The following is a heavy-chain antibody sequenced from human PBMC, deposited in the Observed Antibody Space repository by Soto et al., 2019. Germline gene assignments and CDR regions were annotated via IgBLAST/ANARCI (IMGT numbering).Heavy chain of an antibody. CDR1: GFTFANAW. V-gene: IGHV3-15*01. CDR3: TTDAKYYCDE. J-gene: IGHJ4*02. Sequence: PWGSLRLSCAASGFTFANAWMSWVRQAPGKGLEWVGRIKSKTDGGTTDYAAPVTGRFTISRDDSKNTLSLQMNSLKTEDTAVYYCTTDAKYYCDEWGQGTLVNVSS. CDR2: IKSKTDGGTT.